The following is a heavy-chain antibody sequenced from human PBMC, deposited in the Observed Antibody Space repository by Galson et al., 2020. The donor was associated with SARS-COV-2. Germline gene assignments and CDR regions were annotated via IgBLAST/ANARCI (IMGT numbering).Heavy chain of an antibody. CDR3: AKDRTTVTPGYFDY. CDR1: GFTFSSYG. D-gene: IGHD4-17*01. J-gene: IGHJ4*02. Sequence: TGGSLRLSCAASGFTFSSYGMHWVRQAPGKGLEWVAVISYDGSNKYYADSVKGRFTISRDNSKNTLYLQMNSLRAEDTAVYYCAKDRTTVTPGYFDYWGQGTLVTVSS. CDR2: ISYDGSNK. V-gene: IGHV3-30*18.